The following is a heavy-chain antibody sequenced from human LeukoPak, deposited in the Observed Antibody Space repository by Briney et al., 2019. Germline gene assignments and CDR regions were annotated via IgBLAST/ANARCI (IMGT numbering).Heavy chain of an antibody. Sequence: GASVKVSCKDSGGTFSSYAISWVRQAPGQGLEWMGGIIPIFGTANYAQKFQGRVTITADESRSTDYMELSSLRSEDTAVYYCASIAAAGTKGTGRNYYYYYGMDVWGQGTTVTVSS. J-gene: IGHJ6*02. CDR2: IIPIFGTA. V-gene: IGHV1-69*13. D-gene: IGHD6-13*01. CDR3: ASIAAAGTKGTGRNYYYYYGMDV. CDR1: GGTFSSYA.